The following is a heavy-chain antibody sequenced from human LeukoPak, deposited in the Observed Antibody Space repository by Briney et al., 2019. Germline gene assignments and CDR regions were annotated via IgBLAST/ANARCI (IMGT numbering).Heavy chain of an antibody. CDR3: ARSLRFLEWSARDAFDI. V-gene: IGHV4-39*07. D-gene: IGHD3-3*01. Sequence: SETLSLTCTVSGGSISSSSYYWGWIRQPPGKGLEWIGEINHSGSTNYNPSLKSRVTISVDTSKNQFFLKLSSVTAADTAVYYCARSLRFLEWSARDAFDIWGQGTMVTVSS. CDR1: GGSISSSSYY. J-gene: IGHJ3*02. CDR2: INHSGST.